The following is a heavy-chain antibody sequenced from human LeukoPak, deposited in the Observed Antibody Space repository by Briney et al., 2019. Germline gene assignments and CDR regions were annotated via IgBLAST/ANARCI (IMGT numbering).Heavy chain of an antibody. J-gene: IGHJ1*01. V-gene: IGHV3-48*01. CDR2: ITSSSSTI. D-gene: IGHD6-25*01. Sequence: GQSLSLSCAVSAPSLTIISMNWVRHPPRKGLEWISYITSSSSTIFYADSVKGRFTISRDNDKNSLYLQMNSVRAEDRAVYYCESFSSAPIGFWGQGTLVTVSS. CDR3: ESFSSAPIGF. CDR1: APSLTIIS.